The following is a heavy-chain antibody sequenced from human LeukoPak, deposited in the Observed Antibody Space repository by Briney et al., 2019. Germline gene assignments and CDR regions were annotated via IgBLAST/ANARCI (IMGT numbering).Heavy chain of an antibody. Sequence: GGSLRLSCAASGFTFRGFLMSWVRQIPGKGLEWVANIKQDGSEKYYADALKGRFTISRDNTKNSLSLQMNSLIVEDTAVYYCARAGSNWNYVYWGQGTLVTVSS. D-gene: IGHD1-7*01. CDR2: IKQDGSEK. CDR3: ARAGSNWNYVY. J-gene: IGHJ4*02. V-gene: IGHV3-7*01. CDR1: GFTFRGFL.